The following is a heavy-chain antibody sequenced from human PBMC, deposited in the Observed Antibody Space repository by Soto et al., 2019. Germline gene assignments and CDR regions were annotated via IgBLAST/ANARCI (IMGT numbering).Heavy chain of an antibody. V-gene: IGHV5-10-1*01. D-gene: IGHD3-9*01. J-gene: IGHJ4*02. CDR3: ARLQYDILTGAHDH. CDR1: GYDFTNYW. CDR2: IDPSDSYT. Sequence: GESLKISCKVSGYDFTNYWISWVRQMPGKGLERMRRIDPSDSYTTYNPSFQGHVTMSADKSITTAYLQWSGLKASDTAIYYCARLQYDILTGAHDHWGQGTPVTVSS.